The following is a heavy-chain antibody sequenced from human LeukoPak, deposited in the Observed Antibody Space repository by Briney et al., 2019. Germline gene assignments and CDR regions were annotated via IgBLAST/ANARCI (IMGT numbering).Heavy chain of an antibody. D-gene: IGHD3-16*01. J-gene: IGHJ4*02. Sequence: GGSLRLSCAASGFTVSNNYMSWVRQAPGKGLEWVSVIYNGDNTYYADSVKGRFTISRDNSKNTLYLQMNSLRAEDTAVYYCAGGLPTPFDYWGQGTLVTVSS. CDR2: IYNGDNT. CDR1: GFTVSNNY. V-gene: IGHV3-53*01. CDR3: AGGLPTPFDY.